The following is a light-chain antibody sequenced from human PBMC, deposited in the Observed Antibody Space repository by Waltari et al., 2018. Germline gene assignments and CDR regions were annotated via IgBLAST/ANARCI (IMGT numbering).Light chain of an antibody. CDR2: DVN. V-gene: IGLV2-14*03. CDR3: SSYISSDIPVV. Sequence: QSSLTQPASVFASPGQSITTSCTGTSSDIVGYNFVSWYQQYPGKVPKLIIYDVNNRPSGVSNRFSGSKSGDTASLTISGLQAEDEADYYCSSYISSDIPVVFGGGTKLTVL. J-gene: IGLJ2*01. CDR1: SSDIVGYNF.